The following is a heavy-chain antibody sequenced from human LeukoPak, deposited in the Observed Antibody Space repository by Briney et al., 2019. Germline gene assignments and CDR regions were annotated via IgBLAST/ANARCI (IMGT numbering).Heavy chain of an antibody. CDR2: INTNTGNP. Sequence: ASVEVSCKASGYTFTSYAMNWVRQAPGQGLEWRGWINTNTGNPTYAQGFTGRFVFSLDTSVSTAYLQISSLKAEDTAVYYCARAFPSRVVVVAARAFDSWGQGTLVTVSS. CDR1: GYTFTSYA. J-gene: IGHJ4*02. CDR3: ARAFPSRVVVVAARAFDS. D-gene: IGHD2-15*01. V-gene: IGHV7-4-1*02.